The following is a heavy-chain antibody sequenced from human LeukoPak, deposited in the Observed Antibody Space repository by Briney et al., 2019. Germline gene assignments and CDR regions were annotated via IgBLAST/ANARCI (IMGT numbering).Heavy chain of an antibody. CDR2: ISSSSSYI. D-gene: IGHD4/OR15-4a*01. V-gene: IGHV3-21*01. CDR3: ARHGANDAFDI. J-gene: IGHJ3*02. Sequence: GGSLRLSCAASGFTFSSYSMNWVRQAPGKGLEWVSSISSSSSYIYYADSVKGRFTISRDNAKNSLYLQMNSLRAEDTAVYYCARHGANDAFDIWGQGTMVTVSS. CDR1: GFTFSSYS.